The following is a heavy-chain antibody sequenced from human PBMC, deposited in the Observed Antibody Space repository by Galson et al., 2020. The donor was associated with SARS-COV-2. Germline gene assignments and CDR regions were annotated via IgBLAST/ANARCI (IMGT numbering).Heavy chain of an antibody. Sequence: GGSLRLSCAVSGFAFSTYALSWVRQAPGRGLEWVSAISARGDATYYAHSVKGRFTISRDNSKNTLYLHMNSLSAEDTAVYYCAKDYDVLTGPFWGQGTLVTVSS. CDR1: GFAFSTYA. V-gene: IGHV3-23*01. CDR2: ISARGDAT. J-gene: IGHJ4*02. D-gene: IGHD3-9*01. CDR3: AKDYDVLTGPF.